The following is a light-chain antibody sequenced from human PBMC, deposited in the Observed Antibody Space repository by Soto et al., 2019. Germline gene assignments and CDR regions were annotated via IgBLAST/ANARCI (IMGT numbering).Light chain of an antibody. V-gene: IGLV1-40*01. CDR1: SSNIGAGYG. Sequence: QSVLTQPPSVSGAPGQRVTISCTGISSNIGAGYGVHWYQQLPGTAPKLLIYVNSNRPSGVPDRFSGSKSGTSASLAITGLRAEDEADYYCQSYDSSLSGWVFGGGTKLTVL. J-gene: IGLJ3*02. CDR2: VNS. CDR3: QSYDSSLSGWV.